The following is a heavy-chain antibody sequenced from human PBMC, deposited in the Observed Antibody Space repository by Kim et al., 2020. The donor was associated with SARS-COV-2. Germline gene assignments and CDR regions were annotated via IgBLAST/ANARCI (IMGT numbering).Heavy chain of an antibody. CDR2: INPNSGGT. Sequence: ASVKVSCKASGYTFTGYYMHWVRQAPGQGLEWMGWINPNSGGTHYAQKFQGRVTXXRHTSINTAYMGLSRLRSDDTAVYYCARVPLXDYDFWSGYFGYYYYXXXXGGQGTXXTVAS. V-gene: IGHV1-2*02. CDR1: GYTFTGYY. CDR3: ARVPLXDYDFWSGYFGYYYYXXXX. J-gene: IGHJ6*02. D-gene: IGHD3-3*01.